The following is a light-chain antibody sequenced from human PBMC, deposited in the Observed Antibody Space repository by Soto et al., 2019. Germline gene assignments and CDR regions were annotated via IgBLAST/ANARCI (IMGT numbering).Light chain of an antibody. CDR3: LQYNSWPYT. CDR2: DAS. Sequence: EVVMTHSPGTLSVSPGEGATLSCRASQSVSVNLAWYQHRPGQAPRPLIYDASTRAIGVPARFSGRGSGTAFTLTISSLQSEDFAIYYCLQYNSWPYTFGRGTKLEI. V-gene: IGKV3-15*01. J-gene: IGKJ2*01. CDR1: QSVSVN.